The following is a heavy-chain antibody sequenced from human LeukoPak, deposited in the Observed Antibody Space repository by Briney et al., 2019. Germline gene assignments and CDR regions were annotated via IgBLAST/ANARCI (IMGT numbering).Heavy chain of an antibody. CDR3: ARGSERYFDWLLHWFDP. J-gene: IGHJ5*02. CDR1: GFTFSSYE. D-gene: IGHD3-9*01. Sequence: QPGGSLRLSCAASGFTFSSYEMNWVRQAPGKGLEYVSAISSNGGSTYYANSVKGRFTISRDNSKNTLYLQMGSLRTEDMAVYYCARGSERYFDWLLHWFDPWGQGTLVTVSS. CDR2: ISSNGGST. V-gene: IGHV3-64*01.